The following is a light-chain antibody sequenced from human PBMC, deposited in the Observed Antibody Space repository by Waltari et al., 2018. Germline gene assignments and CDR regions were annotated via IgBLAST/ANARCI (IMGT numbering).Light chain of an antibody. CDR3: LQDYNYPRT. V-gene: IGKV1-6*01. CDR2: GAS. CDR1: QDIRSD. J-gene: IGKJ1*01. Sequence: AIQMTQSPSSLSAFVGDRVTITCRASQDIRSDLGWYQQKPGTAPKLLIYGASNLQSGVPSRFRGSGSGTDFTLTISRLQLEDFATYYCLQDYNYPRTFGRGTKVEIK.